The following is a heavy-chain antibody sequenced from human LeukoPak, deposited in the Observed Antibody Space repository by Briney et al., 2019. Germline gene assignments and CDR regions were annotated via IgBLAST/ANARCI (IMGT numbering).Heavy chain of an antibody. CDR3: ARHSAAGLRYFDY. Sequence: SETLSLTCTVSGDSISSSSYYWGWIRQPPGKGLEWIGTIYHSRITYYNPSLKSRVTISVDTSKNQLSLKLSSVTAADTAVYYCARHSAAGLRYFDYWGQGTLVTVFS. CDR1: GDSISSSSYY. D-gene: IGHD6-13*01. CDR2: IYHSRIT. J-gene: IGHJ4*02. V-gene: IGHV4-39*01.